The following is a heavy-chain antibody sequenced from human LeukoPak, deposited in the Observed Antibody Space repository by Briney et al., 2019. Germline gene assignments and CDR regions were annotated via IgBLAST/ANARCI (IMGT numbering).Heavy chain of an antibody. CDR3: AKLPWFGELLSESDY. CDR2: ISGSGGST. Sequence: PGGSLRLSCAASGFTFSSYAMSWVRQAPGKGLEWLSAISGSGGSTYYADSVKGRFTISRDNSKNTLYLQMNSLRAEDTAVYYCAKLPWFGELLSESDYWGQGTLVTVSS. J-gene: IGHJ4*02. V-gene: IGHV3-23*01. D-gene: IGHD3-10*01. CDR1: GFTFSSYA.